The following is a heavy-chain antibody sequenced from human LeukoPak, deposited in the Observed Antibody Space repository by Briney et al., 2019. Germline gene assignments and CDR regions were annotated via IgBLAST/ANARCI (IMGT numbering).Heavy chain of an antibody. CDR3: ARDVPSMVRGVITDY. Sequence: SVKVSCKASGYTFKFYGISWVRQAPGQGLEWMGRIIPILGIANYAQKFQGRVTITADKSTSTAYMELSSLRSEDTAVCYCARDVPSMVRGVITDYWGQGTLVTVSS. D-gene: IGHD3-10*01. CDR1: GYTFKFYG. J-gene: IGHJ4*02. CDR2: IIPILGIA. V-gene: IGHV1-69*04.